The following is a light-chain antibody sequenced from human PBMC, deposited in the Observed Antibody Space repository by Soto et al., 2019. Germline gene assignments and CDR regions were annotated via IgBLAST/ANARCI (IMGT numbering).Light chain of an antibody. Sequence: QSVLTQPPSASGTPGQRVTISCSGTSSNIGSFTVNWYQHLPRTAPKLLIYSNNHRPSGVPDRFSGSKSGTSASLAISGLQSEDEADYYYTSWDDSLKGRVFGGGTKLTVL. CDR2: SNN. J-gene: IGLJ3*02. CDR1: SSNIGSFT. V-gene: IGLV1-44*01. CDR3: TSWDDSLKGRV.